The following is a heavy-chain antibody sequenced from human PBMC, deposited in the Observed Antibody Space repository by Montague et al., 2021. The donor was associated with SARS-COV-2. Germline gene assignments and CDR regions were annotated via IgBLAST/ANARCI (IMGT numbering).Heavy chain of an antibody. V-gene: IGHV4-4*02. CDR1: GGSISSSNW. CDR2: IYHSGGT. J-gene: IGHJ6*02. D-gene: IGHD3-10*01. CDR3: ARDTGTLWFGGLSRYYYYYGMDV. Sequence: SETLSLTCAVSGGSISSSNWWSWVRQPPGKGLEWIGEIYHSGGTNYNPSLKSRVTISVDKSKNQFSLKLSSVTAADTAVYYCARDTGTLWFGGLSRYYYYYGMDVWGQGTTVTVSS.